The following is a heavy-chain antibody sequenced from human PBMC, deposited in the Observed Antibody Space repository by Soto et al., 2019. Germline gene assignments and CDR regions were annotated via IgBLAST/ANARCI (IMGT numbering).Heavy chain of an antibody. J-gene: IGHJ5*02. Sequence: QVHLQQWGAGLLKPSETLSLTCAVYGGSCSDTYWNWFRQPPGKGLEWTGEINHNTTTIYNPSLTSRVTISVDTSKNHFSLMLTSVTAADTAVYYCARGVILFRGSFDPWGQGTLVTVSS. CDR3: ARGVILFRGSFDP. CDR1: GGSCSDTY. CDR2: INHNTTT. D-gene: IGHD2-15*01. V-gene: IGHV4-34*01.